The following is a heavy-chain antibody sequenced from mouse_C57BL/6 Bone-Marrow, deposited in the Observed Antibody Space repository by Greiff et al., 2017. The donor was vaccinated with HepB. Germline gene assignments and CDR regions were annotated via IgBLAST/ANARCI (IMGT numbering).Heavy chain of an antibody. V-gene: IGHV1-81*01. J-gene: IGHJ3*01. CDR3: ARGESYDYVLRGPWFAY. Sequence: QVQLQQSGAELARPGASVKLSCKASGYTFTSYGISWVKQRTGQGLEWIGEIYPRSGNTYYNEKFKGKATLTADKSSSTAYMELRSLTSEDSAVYCCARGESYDYVLRGPWFAYWGQGTLVTVSA. CDR2: IYPRSGNT. CDR1: GYTFTSYG. D-gene: IGHD2-4*01.